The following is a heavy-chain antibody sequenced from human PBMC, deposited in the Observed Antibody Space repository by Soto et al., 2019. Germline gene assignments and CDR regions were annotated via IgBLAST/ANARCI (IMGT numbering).Heavy chain of an antibody. D-gene: IGHD3-16*01. CDR3: TRGGMAGMDV. CDR2: ISAYNGKT. V-gene: IGHV1-18*01. J-gene: IGHJ6*02. Sequence: ALVKVSCKTSGYTFTNFGISWVRQAPGQGLEWMGWISAYNGKTNYAQTLQGRITLTTDTSTRIADMELRSLTYDDTAVYYCTRGGMAGMDVWGQGTTVTVSS. CDR1: GYTFTNFG.